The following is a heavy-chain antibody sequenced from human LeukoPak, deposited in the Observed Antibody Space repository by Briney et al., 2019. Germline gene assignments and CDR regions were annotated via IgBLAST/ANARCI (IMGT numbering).Heavy chain of an antibody. CDR1: GYTFTAHD. V-gene: IGHV1-8*03. CDR3: ARGRQMSINWYFDL. Sequence: WASVKVSCKTSGYTFTAHDIFWVRQAAGQGLEWTGWMNPKSGSTAYAQKVQGRVTFTRNTSITTAYLDLTNLRYEDTAMYYCARGRQMSINWYFDLWGRGTQVTVAS. D-gene: IGHD3-10*01. CDR2: MNPKSGST. J-gene: IGHJ2*01.